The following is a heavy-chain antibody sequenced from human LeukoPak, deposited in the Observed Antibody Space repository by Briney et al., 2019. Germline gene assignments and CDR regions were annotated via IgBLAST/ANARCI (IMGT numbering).Heavy chain of an antibody. J-gene: IGHJ4*02. Sequence: SETLSLTCTVSGGSISSYYWSWIRQPPGKGLEWIGYIYYSGSTNYNPSLKSRVTISVDTSKNQSSLKLSSVTAADTAVYYCARVGTCGSGSYLSWLDYWGQGTLVTVSS. V-gene: IGHV4-59*01. CDR1: GGSISSYY. CDR2: IYYSGST. CDR3: ARVGTCGSGSYLSWLDY. D-gene: IGHD3-10*01.